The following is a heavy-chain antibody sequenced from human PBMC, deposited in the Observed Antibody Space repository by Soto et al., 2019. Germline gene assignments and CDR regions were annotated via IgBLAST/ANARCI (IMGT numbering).Heavy chain of an antibody. D-gene: IGHD3-22*01. CDR2: IWYDGRDK. Sequence: QVQLVESGGGVVQPGRSLRLSCAASGITFSNYGTHWVRQAPGKGLEWVAVIWYDGRDKYYADSVKGRFTISRDNSKNTLHLQMNSLTADDTAVYYCASGYGYFDNWGQGTLVTVSS. CDR3: ASGYGYFDN. J-gene: IGHJ4*02. V-gene: IGHV3-33*01. CDR1: GITFSNYG.